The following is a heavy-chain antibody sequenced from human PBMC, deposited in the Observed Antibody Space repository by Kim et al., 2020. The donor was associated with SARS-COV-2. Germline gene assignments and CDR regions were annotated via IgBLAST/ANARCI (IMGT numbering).Heavy chain of an antibody. D-gene: IGHD6-13*01. CDR1: GGSVSSRTYF. J-gene: IGHJ5*02. CDR2: FLYTAST. CDR3: ARHPPWAADKGGFDP. V-gene: IGHV4-39*01. Sequence: SETLSLTCSVSGGSVSSRTYFWAWIRQPPGKGLEWIGSFLYTASTYYNPSRKSRVSMSADTAKNQFSLRLSSVTAADTAVYYCARHPPWAADKGGFDPWGQGTLVTVSS.